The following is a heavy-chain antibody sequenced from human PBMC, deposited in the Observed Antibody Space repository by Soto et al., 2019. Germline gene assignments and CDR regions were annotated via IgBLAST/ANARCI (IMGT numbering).Heavy chain of an antibody. CDR1: GFTFSSYG. J-gene: IGHJ4*02. CDR3: AKDVVPAMVRGVIFDY. V-gene: IGHV3-30*18. CDR2: ISYDGSNK. D-gene: IGHD3-10*01. Sequence: QVQLVESGGGVVQPGRSLRLSCAASGFTFSSYGMHWVRQAPGKGLEWVAVISYDGSNKYYADSVKGRFTISRDNSKNTLYLQMNSLRAEDTAVYYCAKDVVPAMVRGVIFDYWGQGTLVTVSS.